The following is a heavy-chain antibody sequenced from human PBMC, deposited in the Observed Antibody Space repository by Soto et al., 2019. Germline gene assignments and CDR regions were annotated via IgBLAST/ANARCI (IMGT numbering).Heavy chain of an antibody. CDR1: GFTFSSYA. CDR2: ISYDGSNK. J-gene: IGHJ4*02. CDR3: AKLAEDQSLHDY. Sequence: HPGGSLRLSCAASGFTFSSYAMHWVRQAPGKGLEWVAVISYDGSNKYYADSVKGRFTISRDNSKNTLYLQMNSLRAEDTAVYYCAKLAEDQSLHDYWGQGTLVTVSS. D-gene: IGHD6-13*01. V-gene: IGHV3-30-3*01.